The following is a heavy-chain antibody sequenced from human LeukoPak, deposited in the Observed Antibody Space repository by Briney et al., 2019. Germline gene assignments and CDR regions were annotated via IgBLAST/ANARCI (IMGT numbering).Heavy chain of an antibody. J-gene: IGHJ6*02. CDR1: GYTFTGYY. CDR2: INPNSGGT. CDR3: ATMLWFGELYGMDV. V-gene: IGHV1-2*02. D-gene: IGHD3-10*01. Sequence: ASVKVSCKASGYTFTGYYMHWVRQAPGQGLEWMGWINPNSGGTNYARKFQGRVTMTRDTSISTAYMELSRLRSDDPAVYYCATMLWFGELYGMDVWGQGTTVTVSS.